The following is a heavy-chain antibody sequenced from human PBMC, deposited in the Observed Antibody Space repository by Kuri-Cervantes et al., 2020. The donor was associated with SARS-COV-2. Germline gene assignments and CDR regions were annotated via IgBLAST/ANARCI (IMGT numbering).Heavy chain of an antibody. V-gene: IGHV4-31*03. J-gene: IGHJ3*02. CDR3: ASNLAVAGLFIAFDI. D-gene: IGHD6-19*01. Sequence: SETLSLTCTVSGGSISSGGYYWSWIRQHPGKGLEWIGYIYYSGSTYYNPSLKSRVTISVDTSKNQFSLKLSSVTAADTAVYYCASNLAVAGLFIAFDIWGQGTMVTDSS. CDR2: IYYSGST. CDR1: GGSISSGGYY.